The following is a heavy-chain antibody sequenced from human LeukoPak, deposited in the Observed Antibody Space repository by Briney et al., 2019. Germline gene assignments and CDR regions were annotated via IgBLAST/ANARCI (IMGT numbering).Heavy chain of an antibody. Sequence: SETLSLTCAVSGYSISSGYYWGWIRQPPGKGLEWIGSIYHSGSTYYNPSLKGRVTISVDTSKNQFSLKLSSVTAADTAVYYCAREGEYSYGYYYYYYMDVWGKGTTVTVSS. CDR3: AREGEYSYGYYYYYYMDV. V-gene: IGHV4-38-2*02. CDR1: GYSISSGYY. CDR2: IYHSGST. J-gene: IGHJ6*03. D-gene: IGHD5-18*01.